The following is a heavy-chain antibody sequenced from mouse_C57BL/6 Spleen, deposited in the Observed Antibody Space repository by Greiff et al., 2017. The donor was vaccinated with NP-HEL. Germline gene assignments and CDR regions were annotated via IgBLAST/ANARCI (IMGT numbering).Heavy chain of an antibody. Sequence: QVQLQQPGAELVKPGASVKMSCKASGYTFTSYWITWVKQRPGQGLEWIGDLYPGSGSTNYNEKFKSKATLTVDTSSSTAYMQLSSLTSEDSAVYYCARAATVVATDYFDYWGQGTTLTVSS. CDR1: GYTFTSYW. J-gene: IGHJ2*01. CDR2: LYPGSGST. CDR3: ARAATVVATDYFDY. D-gene: IGHD1-1*01. V-gene: IGHV1-55*01.